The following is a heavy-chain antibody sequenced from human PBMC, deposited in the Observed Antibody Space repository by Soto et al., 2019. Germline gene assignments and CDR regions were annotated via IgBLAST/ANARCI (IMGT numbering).Heavy chain of an antibody. CDR1: GFTFSSYA. CDR2: ISYDGSNK. Sequence: QVQLVESGGGVVQPGRSLRLSCAASGFTFSSYAMHWVRQAPGKGLEWVAVISYDGSNKYYADSVKGRFTISRDNSKNTLYLQMNSLRAEDTAVYYCARDLLGEYYYGMDVWGQGTTVTVSS. V-gene: IGHV3-30-3*01. J-gene: IGHJ6*02. CDR3: ARDLLGEYYYGMDV. D-gene: IGHD3-16*01.